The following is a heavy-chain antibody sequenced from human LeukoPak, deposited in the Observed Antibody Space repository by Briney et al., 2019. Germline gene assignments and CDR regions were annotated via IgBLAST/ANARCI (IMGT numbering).Heavy chain of an antibody. V-gene: IGHV3-11*04. CDR3: ARAGRGFSYGYVDY. CDR2: ISSSGSSI. D-gene: IGHD5-18*01. CDR1: GFTFSDYY. J-gene: IGHJ4*02. Sequence: PVGSLRLSCAASGFTFSDYYMSWIRQAPGKGLEWVSYISSSGSSIYYADSVQGRFTISRDNAKNSLYLQMNSLRAEDTAVYYCARAGRGFSYGYVDYWGQGTLVTVSS.